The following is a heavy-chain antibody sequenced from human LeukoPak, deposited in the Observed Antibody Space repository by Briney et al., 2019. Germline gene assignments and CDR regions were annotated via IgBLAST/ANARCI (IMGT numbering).Heavy chain of an antibody. CDR3: ARDRYSSGWNWFDP. CDR1: GFTFSSYA. CDR2: ISYDGSNK. J-gene: IGHJ5*02. V-gene: IGHV3-30*04. D-gene: IGHD6-19*01. Sequence: GGSLRLSCAPSGFTFSSYAMHWVRQAPRKGLAGVAVISYDGSNKYYADSVKGRFTISRDNSKNTLYLQMDSLRAEDPAVYYCARDRYSSGWNWFDPWGQGTLVTVSS.